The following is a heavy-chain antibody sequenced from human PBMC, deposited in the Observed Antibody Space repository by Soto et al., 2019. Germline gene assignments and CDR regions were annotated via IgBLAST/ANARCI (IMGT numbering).Heavy chain of an antibody. Sequence: QVHLVQSGAEVKKPGAPVKVSCKASGYTFTNHGISWVRQTPGQGLEWMGWISAFNGYAEYEQDPQDRFTMTIDTSTSTAYMELRRLTSDDTAIYYCASGVTIYGVGYAMDVWGQGTTVTVSS. CDR3: ASGVTIYGVGYAMDV. CDR1: GYTFTNHG. CDR2: ISAFNGYA. J-gene: IGHJ6*02. D-gene: IGHD3-3*01. V-gene: IGHV1-18*01.